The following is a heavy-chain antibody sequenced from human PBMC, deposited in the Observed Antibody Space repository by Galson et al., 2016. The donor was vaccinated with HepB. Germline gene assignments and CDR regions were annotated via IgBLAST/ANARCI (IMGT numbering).Heavy chain of an antibody. CDR3: THIQIAADVTNWFAP. V-gene: IGHV2-5*02. CDR1: GFSLTRSGVG. J-gene: IGHJ5*02. Sequence: PALVKPTQTLTLTCTFSGFSLTRSGVGVGWIRQPPGGALEWLALIYWDDDKLYSPFLRDRLTVTRDTSKRQLVLTMTNVGPMDTATYFCTHIQIAADVTNWFAPWGQGTLVTVSS. CDR2: IYWDDDK. D-gene: IGHD6-25*01.